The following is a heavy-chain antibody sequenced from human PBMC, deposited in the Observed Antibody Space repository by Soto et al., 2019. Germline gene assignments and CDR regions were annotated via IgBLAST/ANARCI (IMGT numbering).Heavy chain of an antibody. V-gene: IGHV2-26*01. CDR3: ARIGGSGSYYNPYFQH. J-gene: IGHJ1*01. CDR1: GFSLSNARMG. CDR2: IFSNDKK. Sequence: QVTLKESGPLLVKATETLTLTCTVSGFSLSNARMGVSWIRQPPGKALEWLAHIFSNDKKSYSTSLKSRLTISKDTSKSQVVLTMTNMDPVDTATYYCARIGGSGSYYNPYFQHWGQGTLVTVSS. D-gene: IGHD3-10*01.